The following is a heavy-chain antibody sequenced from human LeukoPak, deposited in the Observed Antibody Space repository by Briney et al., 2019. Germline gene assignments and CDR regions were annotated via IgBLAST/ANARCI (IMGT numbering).Heavy chain of an antibody. V-gene: IGHV3-21*03. CDR1: GFTFSSYS. D-gene: IGHD2-2*01. CDR2: IISSSSYI. J-gene: IGHJ6*02. Sequence: GGSLRLSCAASGFTFSSYSMNWVRQAPGKGLEWVSSIISSSSYIYYADSVKGRFTISRDNAKNALYLQMNSLRAEETAVYYCAREAFRYCSSTSCYYYYYGMDVWGQGTTVTVSS. CDR3: AREAFRYCSSTSCYYYYYGMDV.